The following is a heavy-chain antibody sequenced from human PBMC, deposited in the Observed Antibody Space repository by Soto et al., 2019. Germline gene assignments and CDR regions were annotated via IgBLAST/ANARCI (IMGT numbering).Heavy chain of an antibody. CDR3: ARDRSGTWSVDF. CDR2: ISSDGSDK. Sequence: QVQLLESGGGVVQPGRSLRLSCAASGFTFSSYGMHWVRQAPGTGLEWVAVISSDGSDKYYADSVKGRFTISRDNSKYTLYLQMNSLRAEDTAVYYCARDRSGTWSVDFWGQGTMVTVSS. J-gene: IGHJ4*02. V-gene: IGHV3-30*03. D-gene: IGHD2-15*01. CDR1: GFTFSSYG.